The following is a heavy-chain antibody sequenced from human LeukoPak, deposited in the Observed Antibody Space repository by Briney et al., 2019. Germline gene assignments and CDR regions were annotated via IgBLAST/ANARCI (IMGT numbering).Heavy chain of an antibody. Sequence: GGSLRLSCVASGFTFSSYCMSWVRQAPGKGLEWVSVIYYGGNTYYADSVKGRFTISRDNSKNTLYLQMNSLRAEDTAVYYCARPLSAALSGMDVWGQGTTVTVSS. CDR2: IYYGGNT. CDR1: GFTFSSYC. V-gene: IGHV3-53*01. J-gene: IGHJ6*02. CDR3: ARPLSAALSGMDV. D-gene: IGHD2-15*01.